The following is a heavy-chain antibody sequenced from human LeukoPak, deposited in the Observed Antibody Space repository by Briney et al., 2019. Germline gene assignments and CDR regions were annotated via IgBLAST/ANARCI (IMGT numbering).Heavy chain of an antibody. CDR3: AKDYDAVWGGTDY. Sequence: GGSLRLSCAASGFTFGIDAMSWVRQAPGKGLEWVSGISGSGGSTYYADSVKGRFTISRDNSKNTLYLQMNSLRAEDTAVYYCAKDYDAVWGGTDYWGQGTLVTVSS. CDR1: GFTFGIDA. D-gene: IGHD3-16*01. V-gene: IGHV3-23*01. CDR2: ISGSGGST. J-gene: IGHJ4*02.